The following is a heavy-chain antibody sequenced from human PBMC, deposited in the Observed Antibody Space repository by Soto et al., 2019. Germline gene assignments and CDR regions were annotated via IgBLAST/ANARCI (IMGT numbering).Heavy chain of an antibody. CDR1: GGSVSGYY. CDR3: ARVGVVGQQLVLDY. V-gene: IGHV4-34*01. D-gene: IGHD6-13*01. J-gene: IGHJ4*02. Sequence: QVQLQEWGAGLLKPSETLSLTCAVSGGSVSGYYWSWIRQTPAKGLEWIGEMNDSRSSNYNPSLKPRVAMSIDTSANRISLNLKSVTAADTAVYFCARVGVVGQQLVLDYWGQGTLVSVSS. CDR2: MNDSRSS.